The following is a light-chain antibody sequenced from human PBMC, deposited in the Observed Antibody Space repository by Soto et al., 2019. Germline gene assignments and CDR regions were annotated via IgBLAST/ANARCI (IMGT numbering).Light chain of an antibody. Sequence: QSALTQPRSVSGSPGQSVTISCTGTSSDVGGYNYVSWYQQHPGKAPKLMIYDVSKRPSGVPDRFSGSKSGNAASLTISGRQAEDEADYYCCSYAGRYTYVGFGGGTKVTVL. CDR2: DVS. J-gene: IGLJ2*01. CDR3: CSYAGRYTYVG. CDR1: SSDVGGYNY. V-gene: IGLV2-11*01.